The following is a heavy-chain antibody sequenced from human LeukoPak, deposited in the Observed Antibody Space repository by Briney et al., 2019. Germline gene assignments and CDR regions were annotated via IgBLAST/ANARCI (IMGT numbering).Heavy chain of an antibody. CDR1: GGSISSYY. D-gene: IGHD6-13*01. CDR3: ARGIAAAGLGLDY. Sequence: PSETLSLTCTVSGGSISSYYWSWIRQPPGKGLEWIGYIYHSGSTNYNPSLKSRVTISVDTSKNQFSLKLSSVTAADTAVYYCARGIAAAGLGLDYWGQGTLVTVSS. V-gene: IGHV4-59*08. J-gene: IGHJ4*02. CDR2: IYHSGST.